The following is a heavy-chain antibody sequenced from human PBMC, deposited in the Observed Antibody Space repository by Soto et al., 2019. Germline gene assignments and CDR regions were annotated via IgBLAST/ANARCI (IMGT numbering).Heavy chain of an antibody. CDR1: GFSLNNPRMG. J-gene: IGHJ4*02. Sequence: QVTLKESGPVLVQPTETLTLTCIVSGFSLNNPRMGVGWIRQPPGKALEWLAHIFSIDEKSYSTSLKSRLTISTDTSKRQVVLTMTNMDPVDTATYYCARKGGSPFDYWGQGTLVTVSS. CDR3: ARKGGSPFDY. V-gene: IGHV2-26*01. CDR2: IFSIDEK. D-gene: IGHD3-16*01.